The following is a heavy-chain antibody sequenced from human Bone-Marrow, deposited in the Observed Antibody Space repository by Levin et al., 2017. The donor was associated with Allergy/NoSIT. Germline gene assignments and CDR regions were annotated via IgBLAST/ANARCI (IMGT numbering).Heavy chain of an antibody. D-gene: IGHD3-22*01. V-gene: IGHV3-74*01. CDR2: ITSDGSST. CDR3: ASPYDSYDSGGY. Sequence: GGSLRLSCAASGFTFSYYWMYWVRQAPGKGLVWVSRITSDGSSTIYADSVKGRFTISRDNAKNTLYLQMNRLGPEDPAVYYCASPYDSYDSGGYWGQGTLVTVSS. CDR1: GFTFSYYW. J-gene: IGHJ4*02.